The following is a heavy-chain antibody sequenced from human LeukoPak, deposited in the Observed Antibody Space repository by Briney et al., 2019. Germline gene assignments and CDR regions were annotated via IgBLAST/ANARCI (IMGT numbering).Heavy chain of an antibody. Sequence: GGSLRLSCAASGFTFSSYWMSWVRQAPGKGLMWVSQINSDGSVTSCADPVKGRCTISRDNAKNVLYLEMNSLRVEDTAVYFCTRDHGLDVWGQGTTVTVSS. V-gene: IGHV3-74*01. CDR2: INSDGSVT. CDR3: TRDHGLDV. CDR1: GFTFSSYW. J-gene: IGHJ6*02.